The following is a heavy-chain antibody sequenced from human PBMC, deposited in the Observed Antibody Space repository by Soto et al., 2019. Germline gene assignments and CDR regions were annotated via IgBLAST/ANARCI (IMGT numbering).Heavy chain of an antibody. CDR2: ISGDTGDT. Sequence: QVLLVQSGAEVKKPGASVNISCKGSGYSFDKNGISWVRQAPGQGLEWMGWISGDTGDTIYAQNFQGRLSVTTVTSTRPAYMEPRSLTYDATAMYYCAREKGDFTFGPWGQGSLVTVSS. CDR3: AREKGDFTFGP. D-gene: IGHD3-3*01. CDR1: GYSFDKNG. J-gene: IGHJ1*01. V-gene: IGHV1-18*01.